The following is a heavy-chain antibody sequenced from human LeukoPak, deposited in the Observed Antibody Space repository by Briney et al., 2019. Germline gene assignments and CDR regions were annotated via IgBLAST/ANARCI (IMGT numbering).Heavy chain of an antibody. Sequence: PGGSLRLSCAASGFTFSSYGMHWVRQAPGKGLEWVAVIWYDGSNKYYADSVKGRFTISRDNSKNTLYLQMNSLRAEDTAVYHCAREENHDAFDIWGQGTMVTVSS. V-gene: IGHV3-33*01. J-gene: IGHJ3*02. CDR2: IWYDGSNK. D-gene: IGHD2/OR15-2a*01. CDR3: AREENHDAFDI. CDR1: GFTFSSYG.